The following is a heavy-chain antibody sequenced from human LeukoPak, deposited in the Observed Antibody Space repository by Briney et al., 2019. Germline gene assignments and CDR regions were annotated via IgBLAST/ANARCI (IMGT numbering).Heavy chain of an antibody. J-gene: IGHJ4*02. D-gene: IGHD1-26*01. CDR3: ARHGLKLVGASTIYFDN. CDR2: IHSSGST. V-gene: IGHV4-59*08. Sequence: NPSETLSLTCSVSGGSISSNYWSWIRQSPEKGLEWIGYIHSSGSTDYNPSFKSRVVVSVDTSKNQFSLKLYSVTAADTAVYYCARHGLKLVGASTIYFDNWGQGTLVTVSS. CDR1: GGSISSNY.